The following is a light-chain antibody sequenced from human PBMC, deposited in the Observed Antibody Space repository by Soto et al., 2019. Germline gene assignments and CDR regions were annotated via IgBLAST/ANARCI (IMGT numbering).Light chain of an antibody. Sequence: DIQMTQSPSSVSASVGDRVTITCRASQGISSWLAWYQQKPGKAPKLLIYGVSSLHSGVPSRFSGSGSETDFTLTISSLQPEDFATYHCQQSYSNPRTFGQGTKVDIK. CDR2: GVS. CDR1: QGISSW. CDR3: QQSYSNPRT. J-gene: IGKJ1*01. V-gene: IGKV1-12*01.